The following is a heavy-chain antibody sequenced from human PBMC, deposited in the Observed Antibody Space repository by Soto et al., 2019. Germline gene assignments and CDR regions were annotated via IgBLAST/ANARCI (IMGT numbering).Heavy chain of an antibody. D-gene: IGHD1-26*01. CDR2: FYTSGST. CDR3: AREHWELPYYYYGMDV. V-gene: IGHV4-4*07. CDR1: GGSISSDY. Sequence: PSETLSLTCTVPGGSISSDYWSWIRLPAGKGLEWIGRFYTSGSTNYNPSLKSRVTMSEDTSKNQFSLKLSSVTAADTAVYYCAREHWELPYYYYGMDVWGQGTTVTVSS. J-gene: IGHJ6*02.